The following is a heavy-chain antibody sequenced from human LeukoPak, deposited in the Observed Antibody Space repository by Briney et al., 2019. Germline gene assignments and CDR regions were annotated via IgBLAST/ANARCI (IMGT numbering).Heavy chain of an antibody. CDR1: GGSISSSSYY. J-gene: IGHJ3*02. CDR2: IYYSEST. CDR3: ARHFYDSSGYSKKPHAFDI. V-gene: IGHV4-39*01. D-gene: IGHD3-22*01. Sequence: PSETLSLTCTVSGGSISSSSYYWGWLRQPPGKGLEWIGSIYYSESTYYNPSLKSRVTISVDTSKNQFSLKLSSVTAADTAVYYCARHFYDSSGYSKKPHAFDIWGQGTMVTVSS.